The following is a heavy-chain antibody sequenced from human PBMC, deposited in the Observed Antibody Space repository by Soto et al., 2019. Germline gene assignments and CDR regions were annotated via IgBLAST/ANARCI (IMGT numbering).Heavy chain of an antibody. CDR1: GGSISSSSYY. Sequence: SETLSLTCTVSGGSISSSSYYWGWIRQPPGKGLEWIGSIYYSGSTYYNPSLKSRVTISVDTSKNQFSLKLSSVTAADTAVYYCASQTMVRGVMSWFDPWGQGTLVTVSS. D-gene: IGHD3-10*01. J-gene: IGHJ5*02. CDR2: IYYSGST. CDR3: ASQTMVRGVMSWFDP. V-gene: IGHV4-39*01.